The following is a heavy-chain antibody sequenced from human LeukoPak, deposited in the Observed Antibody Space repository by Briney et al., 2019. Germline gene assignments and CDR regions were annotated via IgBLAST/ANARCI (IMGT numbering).Heavy chain of an antibody. J-gene: IGHJ4*02. CDR2: INTDGSYT. Sequence: PGGSLRLSCAASGFAFSSYEMNWVRQAPGKGLEWVPPINTDGSYTSYADSVEGRFTISRDNAKNTLYLQMNSLRAEDTAVYYCARDKGGYDDYWGQGTLVTVSS. CDR1: GFAFSSYE. V-gene: IGHV3-74*01. D-gene: IGHD5-12*01. CDR3: ARDKGGYDDY.